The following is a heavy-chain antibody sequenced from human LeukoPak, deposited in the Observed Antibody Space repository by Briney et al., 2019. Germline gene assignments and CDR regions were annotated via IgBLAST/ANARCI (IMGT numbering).Heavy chain of an antibody. CDR2: ISDSGSIT. CDR1: GFAFSSQA. J-gene: IGHJ4*02. D-gene: IGHD3-22*01. V-gene: IGHV3-23*01. Sequence: GGSLRLSCAASGFAFSSQAMGWVRQAPGKGLEWVSVISDSGSITYYADSVKGRFTISRDNSKNTLYLQLNSLRAEDTAIYYCAKRGFYDGSGRFYFDNWGQGTLVTVSS. CDR3: AKRGFYDGSGRFYFDN.